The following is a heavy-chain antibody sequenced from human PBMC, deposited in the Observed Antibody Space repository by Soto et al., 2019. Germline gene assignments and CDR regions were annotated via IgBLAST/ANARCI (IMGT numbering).Heavy chain of an antibody. CDR3: ETRSQIVPRYYYMDV. Sequence: GASVKVSCKVSGYTLTALSMHWVRQAPGKGLEWMGNFDPQDGETIYAQRFQGRVTMTEDTSTDTAYMELSSLRSEDTAVYYCETRSQIVPRYYYMDVWGKGTTVTVSS. J-gene: IGHJ6*03. CDR1: GYTLTALS. V-gene: IGHV1-24*01. D-gene: IGHD1-26*01. CDR2: FDPQDGET.